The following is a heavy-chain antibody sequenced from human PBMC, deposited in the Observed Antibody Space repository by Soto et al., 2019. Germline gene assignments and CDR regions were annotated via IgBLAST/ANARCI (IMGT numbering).Heavy chain of an antibody. V-gene: IGHV4-31*03. CDR2: IQYGGST. D-gene: IGHD6-13*01. CDR1: AGFVSSGGNY. CDR3: ARDPPSAADHNWIDP. Sequence: QVQLQESGPGLVKPSQTLSLTCTVSAGFVSSGGNYWSWIRQRPGKGLEWIGYIQYGGSTSYNPSLKSRVTISIDTSKNQFSLKLNSVTAADTAVYYCARDPPSAADHNWIDPWRQGTLVIVSS. J-gene: IGHJ5*02.